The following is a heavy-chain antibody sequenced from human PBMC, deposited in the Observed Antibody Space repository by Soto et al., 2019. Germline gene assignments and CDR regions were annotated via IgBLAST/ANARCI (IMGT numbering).Heavy chain of an antibody. CDR1: GGSTSIYY. Sequence: PSETLSLTCTVSGGSTSIYYWSWIRQPPGKGLEWIGYIYYSGSTNYNPSLKSRVTISVDTSKNQFSLKLSSVTAADTAVYYCARDYGHSGYDKGYYFDYWGQGTLVTVSS. V-gene: IGHV4-59*01. D-gene: IGHD5-12*01. CDR2: IYYSGST. J-gene: IGHJ4*02. CDR3: ARDYGHSGYDKGYYFDY.